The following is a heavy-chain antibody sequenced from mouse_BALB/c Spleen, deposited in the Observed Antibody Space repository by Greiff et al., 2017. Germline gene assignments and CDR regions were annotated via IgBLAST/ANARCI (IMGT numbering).Heavy chain of an antibody. CDR3: ARDAYYGSSPYYAMDY. J-gene: IGHJ4*01. CDR2: SRNKANDYTT. Sequence: EVMLVESGGGLVQPGGSLRLSCATSGFTFSDFYMEWVRQPQGKRLEWIAASRNKANDYTTEYSASVKGRFIVSRDTSQSILYLQMNALRAEDTAIYYCARDAYYGSSPYYAMDYWGQGTSVTVSS. D-gene: IGHD1-1*01. V-gene: IGHV7-1*02. CDR1: GFTFSDFY.